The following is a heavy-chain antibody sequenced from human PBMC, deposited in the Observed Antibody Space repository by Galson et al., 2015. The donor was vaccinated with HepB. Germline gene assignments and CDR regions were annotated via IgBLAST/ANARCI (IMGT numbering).Heavy chain of an antibody. V-gene: IGHV3-7*01. J-gene: IGHJ3*02. CDR1: GFTFSSYW. CDR2: IKQDGSEK. CDR3: ARDWEVGATYCGGDCFVFDI. Sequence: SLRLSCAASGFTFSSYWMSWVRQAPGKGLEWVANIKQDGSEKYYVDSVKCRFTISRDNAKNSLYLQMNSLRAEDTAVYYCARDWEVGATYCGGDCFVFDIWGQGTMVTVSS. D-gene: IGHD2-21*02.